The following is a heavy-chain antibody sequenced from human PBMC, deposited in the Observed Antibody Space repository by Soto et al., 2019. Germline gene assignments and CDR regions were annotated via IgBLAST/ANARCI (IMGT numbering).Heavy chain of an antibody. CDR2: TYYRSKWFH. J-gene: IGHJ5*02. Sequence: SQTRSLTCAISGDSVSSDSAAWNWIRQSPSRGLEWLGRTYYRSKWFHDYAVSVKSQIIINADTSKNQFSLQLTSVTPEDTAIYYCVRAPPVIGANWFDPWGQGTLVTVSS. CDR3: VRAPPVIGANWFDP. D-gene: IGHD1-26*01. CDR1: GDSVSSDSAA. V-gene: IGHV6-1*01.